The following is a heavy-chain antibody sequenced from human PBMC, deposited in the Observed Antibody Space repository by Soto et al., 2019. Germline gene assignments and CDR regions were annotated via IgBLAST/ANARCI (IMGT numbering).Heavy chain of an antibody. J-gene: IGHJ4*02. Sequence: EVQLVESGGGLVKPGGSLRLSCAASGFTFSSYSMNWVRQAPGKGLEWVSSISSSSSYIYYADSVKGRFTIPRDNAKNSLYLQMNSLRAEDTAVYYCARDRCGGSCPVDYWGQGTLVTVSS. CDR1: GFTFSSYS. D-gene: IGHD2-15*01. CDR3: ARDRCGGSCPVDY. CDR2: ISSSSSYI. V-gene: IGHV3-21*01.